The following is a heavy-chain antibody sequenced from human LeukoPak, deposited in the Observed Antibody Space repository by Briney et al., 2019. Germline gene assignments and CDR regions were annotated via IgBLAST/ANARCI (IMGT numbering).Heavy chain of an antibody. Sequence: GGSLRLSCAASGFTFSSYDIHWVRQAPGKGLEWVAFIRYDGSNKYYADSVKGRFTISRDNSKNSLYLQMNSLRTEDTALYYCAKGAKPDYCSSTSCSLDYWGQGTLVTVSS. CDR3: AKGAKPDYCSSTSCSLDY. D-gene: IGHD2-2*01. V-gene: IGHV3-30*02. J-gene: IGHJ4*02. CDR2: IRYDGSNK. CDR1: GFTFSSYD.